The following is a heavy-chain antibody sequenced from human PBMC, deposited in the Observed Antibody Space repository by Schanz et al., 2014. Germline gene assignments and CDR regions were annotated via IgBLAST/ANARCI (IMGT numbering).Heavy chain of an antibody. CDR1: RFTISRNP. V-gene: IGHV3-72*01. CDR3: ARRNFYDKSAAFDY. J-gene: IGHJ4*02. CDR2: SRNKGHSYTS. D-gene: IGHD3-9*01. Sequence: DVQLVDSGGGLVQPGGSLRLSCTGSRFTISRNPIHWVRQAPGKGLERVGHSRNKGHSYTSEYAASVKGRFTISRDESESSLYLQMDSLKTEDTAVYYCARRNFYDKSAAFDYWGQGSLVTVSS.